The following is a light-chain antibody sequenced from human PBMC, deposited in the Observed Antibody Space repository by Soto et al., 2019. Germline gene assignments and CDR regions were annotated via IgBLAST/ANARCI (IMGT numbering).Light chain of an antibody. V-gene: IGLV1-47*01. J-gene: IGLJ1*01. CDR1: NSNIGTNY. Sequence: QSVLTQPPSASGTPGQRVTISCSGGNSNIGTNYVYWYQHLPGATPKPLIYRNNHRPSGVPDRFSASKSGTSASLAINGLRSEDEANYYCAGWDDSLHGLVFGTGTKVTVL. CDR3: AGWDDSLHGLV. CDR2: RNN.